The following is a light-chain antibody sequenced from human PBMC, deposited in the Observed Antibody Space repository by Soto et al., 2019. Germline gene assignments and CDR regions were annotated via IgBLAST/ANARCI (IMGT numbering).Light chain of an antibody. CDR2: RAS. CDR3: QQYGSLSTWT. CDR1: QSVSATY. Sequence: EIVLTQSPGTVSLSPGESATLSCRASQSVSATYLAWYQQRPGQAPRLLIYRASSRAKGIPDRFSGSGSGTDFTLTISRLEPEDFAVYYCQQYGSLSTWTFGQGTKVDIK. V-gene: IGKV3-20*01. J-gene: IGKJ1*01.